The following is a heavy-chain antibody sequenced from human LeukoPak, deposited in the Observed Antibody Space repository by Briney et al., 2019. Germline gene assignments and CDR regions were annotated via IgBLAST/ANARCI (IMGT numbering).Heavy chain of an antibody. V-gene: IGHV3-23*01. CDR3: AKAAAGTPRYYFDY. CDR2: ISGSGGST. Sequence: GGSLILSCAASGFTFSSYAMRWVRQAPGKGLEWVSAISGSGGSTYYADSVKGRFTISRDNSKNTLYLQMNSLRAEDTAVYYCAKAAAGTPRYYFDYWGQGTLVTVSS. J-gene: IGHJ4*02. CDR1: GFTFSSYA. D-gene: IGHD6-13*01.